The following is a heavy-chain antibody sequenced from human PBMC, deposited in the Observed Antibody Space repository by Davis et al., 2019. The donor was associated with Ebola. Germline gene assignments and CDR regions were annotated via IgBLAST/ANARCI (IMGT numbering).Heavy chain of an antibody. D-gene: IGHD2-15*01. V-gene: IGHV4-34*01. CDR1: GGSFSGYY. CDR3: ARTDIVVSRDAFDI. CDR2: INHSGST. Sequence: MPSETLSLTCAVYGGSFSGYYWSWIRQPPGKGLEWIGEINHSGSTNYNPSLKSRVIISVDTSKNQFSLKLSSVTAADTAVYYCARTDIVVSRDAFDIWGQGTMVTVSS. J-gene: IGHJ3*02.